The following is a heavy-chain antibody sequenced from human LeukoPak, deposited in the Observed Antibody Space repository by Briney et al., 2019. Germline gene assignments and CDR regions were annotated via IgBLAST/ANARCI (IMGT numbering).Heavy chain of an antibody. J-gene: IGHJ5*02. CDR1: GFTFSTFW. Sequence: GGSLRLSCAASGFTFSTFWMHWVRQAPGKGLVWVSRINTDGSSTDYADSVKGRFTISRDNAKNTLYLQMNSLRAEDTAVYYCAIDLDGYSSGNGAWGQGTLVTVSS. CDR3: AIDLDGYSSGNGA. CDR2: INTDGSST. V-gene: IGHV3-74*01. D-gene: IGHD5-12*01.